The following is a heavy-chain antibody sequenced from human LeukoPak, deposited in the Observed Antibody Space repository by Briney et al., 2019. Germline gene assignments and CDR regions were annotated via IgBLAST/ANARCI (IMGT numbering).Heavy chain of an antibody. D-gene: IGHD1-26*01. J-gene: IGHJ4*02. CDR3: ARDGAGGASGTFDY. V-gene: IGHV3-30*03. Sequence: GGSLRLSCAASGFTFSSYGMHWVRQAPGKGLEWVAVISYDGSNKYYADSVKGRFTISRDNSKNTLYLQMNSLRVEDTALYYCARDGAGGASGTFDYWGQGTLVTVSS. CDR2: ISYDGSNK. CDR1: GFTFSSYG.